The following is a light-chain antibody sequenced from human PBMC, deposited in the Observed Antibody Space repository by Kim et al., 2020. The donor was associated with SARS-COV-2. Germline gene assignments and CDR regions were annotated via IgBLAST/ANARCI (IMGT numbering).Light chain of an antibody. CDR1: QSVSSN. V-gene: IGKV3-15*01. CDR2: GAS. CDR3: QQYNNWPPVT. J-gene: IGKJ2*01. Sequence: VSPGERAPLSCRASQSVSSNLAWYQQTPGQAPRLLIYGASTRATGIPARFSGSGSGTDFTLTISSLQSEDFAVYYCQQYNNWPPVTFGQGTKLEI.